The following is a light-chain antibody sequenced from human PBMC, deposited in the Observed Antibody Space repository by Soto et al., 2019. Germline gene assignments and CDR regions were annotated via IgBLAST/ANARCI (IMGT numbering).Light chain of an antibody. CDR2: DAS. CDR3: HQYNNWPRT. Sequence: EIVMTQSPAALSVSPGERASLSCRASQRVSSNLAWYQQKPGQAPRLLIYDASTRATGIPARFSGSGSGTEFTLTISSLQSEDFAVYYCHQYNNWPRTFGQGTKVEIK. CDR1: QRVSSN. V-gene: IGKV3-15*01. J-gene: IGKJ1*01.